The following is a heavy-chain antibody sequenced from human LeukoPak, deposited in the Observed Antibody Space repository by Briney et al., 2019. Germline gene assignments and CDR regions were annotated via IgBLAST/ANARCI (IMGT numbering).Heavy chain of an antibody. J-gene: IGHJ4*02. V-gene: IGHV4-4*09. D-gene: IGHD3-10*01. CDR2: IYTSGST. CDR1: GGSVSIYY. Sequence: SETLSLTCTVSGGSVSIYYWTWIRQPPGKGLEWIGYIYTSGSTNYNPSLKSRVTISVDTSKNQFSLKLSSVTAADTAVYYCARHGSGSYYNRAFDYWGQGTLVTVSS. CDR3: ARHGSGSYYNRAFDY.